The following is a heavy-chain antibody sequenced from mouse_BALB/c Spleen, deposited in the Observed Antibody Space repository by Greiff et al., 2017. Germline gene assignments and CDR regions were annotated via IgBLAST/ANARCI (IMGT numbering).Heavy chain of an antibody. CDR3: ARPYGNSWFAY. Sequence: EVQGVESGGGLVQPGGSRKLSCAASGFTFSSFGMHWVRQAREKGLEWVAYISSGSSTIYYADTVKGRFTISRDNPKNTLFLQMTSLRSEDTAMYYCARPYGNSWFAYWGQGTLVTVSA. V-gene: IGHV5-17*02. CDR1: GFTFSSFG. J-gene: IGHJ3*01. CDR2: ISSGSSTI. D-gene: IGHD2-1*01.